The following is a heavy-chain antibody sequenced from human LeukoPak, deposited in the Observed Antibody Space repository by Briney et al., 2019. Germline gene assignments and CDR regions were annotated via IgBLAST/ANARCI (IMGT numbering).Heavy chain of an antibody. Sequence: GGSLRLSCVASGFTFDDYAMHWVRQAPGKGLEWVSGISWNSGSIGYADSVKGRFTIFRDNAKNSLYLQMNSLRAEDTALYYCAKDSTIYGDYLGDAFDIWGQGTMVTVSS. CDR3: AKDSTIYGDYLGDAFDI. D-gene: IGHD4-17*01. CDR1: GFTFDDYA. J-gene: IGHJ3*02. CDR2: ISWNSGSI. V-gene: IGHV3-9*01.